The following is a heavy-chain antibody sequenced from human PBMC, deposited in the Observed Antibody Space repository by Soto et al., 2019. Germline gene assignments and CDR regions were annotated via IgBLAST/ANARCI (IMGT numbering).Heavy chain of an antibody. V-gene: IGHV4-4*02. CDR2: VSHSGST. Sequence: SETLSLTCAVSGGSISINDWWSWVRQPPGKGLEWIGDVSHSGSTNYRPSLRGRVTISLDRSKKQFSLKLTSVTAADTAVYFCARGYDRSASPARYFDVWGQGILVTVSS. D-gene: IGHD3-22*01. J-gene: IGHJ4*02. CDR1: GGSISINDW. CDR3: ARGYDRSASPARYFDV.